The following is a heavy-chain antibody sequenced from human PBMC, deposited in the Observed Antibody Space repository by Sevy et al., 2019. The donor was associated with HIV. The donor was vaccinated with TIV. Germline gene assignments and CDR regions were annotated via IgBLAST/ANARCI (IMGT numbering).Heavy chain of an antibody. D-gene: IGHD1-20*01. CDR1: GYIFSDYN. Sequence: ASVKVSCKTTGYIFSDYNMHWVRQAPGQGLEWMALINPNSGVTIYAQKFRGRVSLTRDTSMSTAYMELSALTSDDTAVYYCVREDNNAPRTLLSFDIWGQGTKVTVSS. V-gene: IGHV1-2*06. J-gene: IGHJ3*02. CDR2: INPNSGVT. CDR3: VREDNNAPRTLLSFDI.